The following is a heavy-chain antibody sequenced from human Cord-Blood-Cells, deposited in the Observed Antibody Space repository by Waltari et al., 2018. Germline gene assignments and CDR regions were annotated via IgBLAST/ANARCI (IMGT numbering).Heavy chain of an antibody. J-gene: IGHJ5*02. D-gene: IGHD6-6*01. CDR3: AYSSSS. CDR1: GFTFSSYW. V-gene: IGHV3-7*01. Sequence: EVQLVESGGGLVQPGGSLRLSCADSGFTFSSYWRSWVRQAPGKGLEWVANIKQDGSEKYYVDSVKGRFTISRDNAKNSLYLQMNSLRAEDTAVYYCAYSSSSWGQGTLVTVSS. CDR2: IKQDGSEK.